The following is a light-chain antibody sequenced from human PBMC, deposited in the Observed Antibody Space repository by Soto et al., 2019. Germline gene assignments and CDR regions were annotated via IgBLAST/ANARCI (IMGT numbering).Light chain of an antibody. Sequence: EIVLTQSPGTLSLSPGERATLSCRASQTVVGDYVAWYQQKPGQAPRLLIWSSSNRASGIADRFSGSGSGTDFTLPISRLEPEDVGVYYCQQYGASPGSTFGQGTRLEIK. CDR1: QTVVGDY. CDR3: QQYGASPGST. J-gene: IGKJ2*01. CDR2: SSS. V-gene: IGKV3-20*01.